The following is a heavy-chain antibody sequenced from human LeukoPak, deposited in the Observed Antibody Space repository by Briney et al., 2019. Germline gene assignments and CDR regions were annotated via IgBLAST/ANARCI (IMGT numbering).Heavy chain of an antibody. CDR1: GFTFSSYE. Sequence: GGSLRLSCAASGFTFSSYEMNWVRQAPGKGLEWVSYISSSGSTIYYADSVKGRFTISRDNAKNSLYLQMNSLRAEGTAVYYWARDGVGETAMPHYYYGMDVWGKGTRVTVSS. D-gene: IGHD5-18*01. V-gene: IGHV3-48*03. CDR2: ISSSGSTI. J-gene: IGHJ6*04. CDR3: ARDGVGETAMPHYYYGMDV.